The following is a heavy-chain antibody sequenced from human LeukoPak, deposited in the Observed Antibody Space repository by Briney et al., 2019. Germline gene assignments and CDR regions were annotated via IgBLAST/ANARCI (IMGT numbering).Heavy chain of an antibody. D-gene: IGHD3-22*01. CDR3: ARDGDYYDSSGYDY. V-gene: IGHV3-7*01. CDR1: GFTFSSYA. J-gene: IGHJ4*02. CDR2: IKQDGSEK. Sequence: GGSLRLSCAASGFTFSSYAMSWVRQAPGKGLEWVANIKQDGSEKYYVDSVKGRFTISRDNAKNSLYLQMNSLRAEDTAVYYCARDGDYYDSSGYDYWGQGTLVTVSS.